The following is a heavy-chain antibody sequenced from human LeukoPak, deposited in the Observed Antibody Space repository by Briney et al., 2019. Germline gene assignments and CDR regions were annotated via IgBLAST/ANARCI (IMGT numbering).Heavy chain of an antibody. V-gene: IGHV4-59*01. CDR1: GGSISSYY. J-gene: IGHJ4*02. Sequence: SETLSLTCTVSGGSISSYYWSWIRQPPGKGLEWIGYIYYSGSTNYNPSLKSRVTISVDTSKNQFSLKLSSVTAADTAVYYCARDRGVYGDPYYFDYWGQGTLVTVSS. CDR2: IYYSGST. D-gene: IGHD4-17*01. CDR3: ARDRGVYGDPYYFDY.